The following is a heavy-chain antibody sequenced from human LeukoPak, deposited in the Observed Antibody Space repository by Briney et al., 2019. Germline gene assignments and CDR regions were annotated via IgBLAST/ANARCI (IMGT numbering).Heavy chain of an antibody. CDR3: ARLTSFSWYNWFDP. CDR1: GGSFSGYY. J-gene: IGHJ5*02. D-gene: IGHD6-13*01. V-gene: IGHV4-34*01. Sequence: SETLSLTCAVYGGSFSGYYWSWIRQPPGKGLEWIGEINHSGSTNYNPSLKSRVTLSVDTSKNQFSLKLSSVTAADTAVCYCARLTSFSWYNWFDPWGQGTLVTVSS. CDR2: INHSGST.